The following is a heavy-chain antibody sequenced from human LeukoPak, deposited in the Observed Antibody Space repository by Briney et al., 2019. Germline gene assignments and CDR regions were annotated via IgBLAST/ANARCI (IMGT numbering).Heavy chain of an antibody. CDR1: GGSFSGYY. D-gene: IGHD2-15*01. Sequence: PETLSLTCAVSGGSFSGYYWSWIRQPPGKGLEWIGEISHSGSTNYNPSLKSRVTISVDKPKNHLSLKMTSVTAADTAVYYCARPSGYCSGGSCYPSDYWGQGTLVTVSS. V-gene: IGHV4-34*01. CDR2: ISHSGST. J-gene: IGHJ4*02. CDR3: ARPSGYCSGGSCYPSDY.